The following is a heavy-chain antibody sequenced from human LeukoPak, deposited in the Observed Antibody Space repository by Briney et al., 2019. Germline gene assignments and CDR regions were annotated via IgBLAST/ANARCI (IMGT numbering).Heavy chain of an antibody. Sequence: SETLSLTCAVSGGSFSVYYWSWIRQPPGKGLEWVGEINHSGSTNYNPSLKSRVTISVDTSKNQFSLKLSSVTAADTAVYYCARALSNRPYYDFWSGYRYFDYWGQGTLVTVSS. D-gene: IGHD3-3*01. CDR1: GGSFSVYY. V-gene: IGHV4-34*01. CDR2: INHSGST. J-gene: IGHJ4*02. CDR3: ARALSNRPYYDFWSGYRYFDY.